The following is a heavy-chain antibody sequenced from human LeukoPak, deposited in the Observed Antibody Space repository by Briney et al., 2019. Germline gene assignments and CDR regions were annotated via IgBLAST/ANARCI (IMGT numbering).Heavy chain of an antibody. CDR1: GLTLIIYV. CDR2: INGSSSDT. CDR3: ARRGTTYCTVDSCHPNWFDP. Sequence: GASLTLFCAASGLTLIIYVMSWIRQAPGGGLEWISYINGSSSDTTYADSVKGRFTISRDNAKNSLYLLMNSLRAEDTAVYYCARRGTTYCTVDSCHPNWFDPWGQGTLVTVSS. D-gene: IGHD2-15*01. V-gene: IGHV3-11*03. J-gene: IGHJ5*02.